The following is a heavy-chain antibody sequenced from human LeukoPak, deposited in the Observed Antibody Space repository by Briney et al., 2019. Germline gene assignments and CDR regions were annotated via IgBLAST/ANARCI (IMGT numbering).Heavy chain of an antibody. CDR1: GGSISSYY. V-gene: IGHV4-59*08. Sequence: PSETLSLTRTVSGGSISSYYLSWIRQPPGKGLEWIGYIYYSGSTNYNPSLKSRVTISVDTSKDQFSLKLSSVTAADTAVYYCARRSTVSTSFDIWGQGTMVTVSS. CDR3: ARRSTVSTSFDI. D-gene: IGHD4-17*01. CDR2: IYYSGST. J-gene: IGHJ3*02.